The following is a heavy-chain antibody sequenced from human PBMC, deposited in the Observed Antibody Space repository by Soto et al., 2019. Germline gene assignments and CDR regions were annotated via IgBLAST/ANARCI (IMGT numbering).Heavy chain of an antibody. J-gene: IGHJ6*01. Sequence: GEALRLSCAASELTFSAYGMTGFRQAPGKGLEWVANIKKDGGEKFYVDSVKGRFTISRDNAKNSLYLQMNSLRAEDTAVYYCARHKFFGSWAGDRYGDAFWRQGSTVPVSS. CDR2: IKKDGGEK. V-gene: IGHV3-7*02. CDR1: ELTFSAYG. D-gene: IGHD2-21*02. CDR3: ARHKFFGSWAGDRYGDAF.